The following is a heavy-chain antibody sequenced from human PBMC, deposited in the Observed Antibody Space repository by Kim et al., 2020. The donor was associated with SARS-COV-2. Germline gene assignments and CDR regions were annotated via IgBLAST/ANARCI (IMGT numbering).Heavy chain of an antibody. CDR3: ARGKDAYTAWDY. Sequence: SETLSLTCTVSNCSISSGGYYWSWIRQHPGKGLEWIGYIYYSGNTYYNPSLKSRVTISVDTSKNQFSLKVSSVTAADTAVYYCARGKDAYTAWDYWGQGTLVTVSS. D-gene: IGHD2-15*01. CDR2: IYYSGNT. J-gene: IGHJ4*02. CDR1: NCSISSGGYY. V-gene: IGHV4-31*03.